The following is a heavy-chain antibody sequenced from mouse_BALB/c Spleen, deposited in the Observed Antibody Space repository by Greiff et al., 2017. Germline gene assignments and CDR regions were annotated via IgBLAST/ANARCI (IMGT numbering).Heavy chain of an antibody. CDR3: ARVTTATSYWYFDV. CDR2: ISSGGSYT. CDR1: GFTFSSYG. D-gene: IGHD1-2*01. V-gene: IGHV5-6*01. J-gene: IGHJ1*01. Sequence: EVQRVESGGDLVKPGGSLKLSCAASGFTFSSYGMSWVRQTPDKRLEWVATISSGGSYTYYPDSVKGRFTISRDNAKNTLYLQMSSLKSEDTAMYYCARVTTATSYWYFDVWGAGTTVTVSS.